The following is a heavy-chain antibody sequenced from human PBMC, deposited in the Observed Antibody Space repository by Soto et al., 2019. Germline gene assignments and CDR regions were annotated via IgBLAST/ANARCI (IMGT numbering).Heavy chain of an antibody. CDR2: IYYSGST. CDR3: ARFDYYDSSGYLDFGPK. CDR1: GGSISSYY. D-gene: IGHD3-22*01. Sequence: SETLYLTCTVSGGSISSYYWSWIRQPPGKGLEWIGYIYYSGSTNYNPSLKSRVTISVDTSKNQFSLKLSSVTAADTAVHYCARFDYYDSSGYLDFGPKWGQG. J-gene: IGHJ1*01. V-gene: IGHV4-59*01.